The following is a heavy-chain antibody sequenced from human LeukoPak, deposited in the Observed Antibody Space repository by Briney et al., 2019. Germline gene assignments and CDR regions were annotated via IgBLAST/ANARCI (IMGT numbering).Heavy chain of an antibody. CDR3: ADYYASGSYPP. D-gene: IGHD3-10*01. CDR1: GFSFSNAW. Sequence: PGGSLRLSRAASGFSFSNAWMNWVRQAPGKGLEWVGRILSKTSGGTTDYATPVKGRFTISRDDSKNMLYLHMNSLQIEDTAVYYCADYYASGSYPPWGQGTLVTVSS. CDR2: ILSKTSGGTT. J-gene: IGHJ5*02. V-gene: IGHV3-15*07.